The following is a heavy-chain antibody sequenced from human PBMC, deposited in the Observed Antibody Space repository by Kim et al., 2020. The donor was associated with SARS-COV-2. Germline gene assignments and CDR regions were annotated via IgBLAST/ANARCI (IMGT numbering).Heavy chain of an antibody. J-gene: IGHJ5*02. CDR3: ARGPYSSSSYNWFDP. D-gene: IGHD6-13*01. V-gene: IGHV3-11*05. Sequence: SVKGRFTISRDNAKNSLYLQMNSLRAEDTAVYYCARGPYSSSSYNWFDPWGQGTLVTVSS.